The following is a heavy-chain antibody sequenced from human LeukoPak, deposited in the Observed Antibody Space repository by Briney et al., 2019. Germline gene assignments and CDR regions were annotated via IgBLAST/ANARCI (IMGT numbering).Heavy chain of an antibody. Sequence: GASVKVSCKASGYTFTSYDINWVRQASGQGLEWMGWMNPDSGDRGYAQRFQGRVTMSRDTSVTTAFMELSNLTSEDTAIYYCGRSGFCTATTCSYKWSLGWFDPWGQGALVIVSS. CDR3: GRSGFCTATTCSYKWSLGWFDP. V-gene: IGHV1-8*01. D-gene: IGHD2-2*03. J-gene: IGHJ5*02. CDR2: MNPDSGDR. CDR1: GYTFTSYD.